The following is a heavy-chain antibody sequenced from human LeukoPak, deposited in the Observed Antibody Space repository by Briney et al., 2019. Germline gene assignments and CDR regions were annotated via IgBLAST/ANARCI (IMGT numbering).Heavy chain of an antibody. V-gene: IGHV3-33*01. J-gene: IGHJ4*02. CDR2: IWYDGSNK. Sequence: GGSLRLSCAASGFTFSSYGMHWVRQAPGKGLEWVAIIWYDGSNKYYADSVKGRFTISRDNSKNTLYLQMNSLRAEDTAVYYCAMFGLVAAIDSWGQGTLVTVSS. CDR1: GFTFSSYG. CDR3: AMFGLVAAIDS. D-gene: IGHD5-12*01.